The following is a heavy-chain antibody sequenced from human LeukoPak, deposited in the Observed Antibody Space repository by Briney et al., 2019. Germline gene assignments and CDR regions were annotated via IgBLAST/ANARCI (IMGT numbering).Heavy chain of an antibody. CDR3: ARDGYGVYCSSTSCYETRYYYGMDV. D-gene: IGHD2-2*01. Sequence: GGSLRLSCAASGFTFSSYAMHWVRQAPGKGLEWVAVISYDGSNKYYADSVKGRLTISRDNSKNTLYLQMNSLRAEDTAVYYCARDGYGVYCSSTSCYETRYYYGMDVWGQGTTVTVSS. CDR1: GFTFSSYA. J-gene: IGHJ6*02. CDR2: ISYDGSNK. V-gene: IGHV3-30*04.